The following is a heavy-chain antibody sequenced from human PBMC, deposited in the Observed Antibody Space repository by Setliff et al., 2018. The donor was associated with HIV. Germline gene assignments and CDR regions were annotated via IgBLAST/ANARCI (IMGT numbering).Heavy chain of an antibody. CDR1: GGSFSDYY. Sequence: SETLSLTCAVYGGSFSDYYWIWIRQSPGKGPEWIGEVNHSGITKYNPSLRSRVIISIDTSKKQFYLKVNSVTAADAAIYYCARGGAHNHGHDYFDYWGQGALVTVSS. D-gene: IGHD1-1*01. CDR3: ARGGAHNHGHDYFDY. J-gene: IGHJ4*02. CDR2: VNHSGIT. V-gene: IGHV4-34*01.